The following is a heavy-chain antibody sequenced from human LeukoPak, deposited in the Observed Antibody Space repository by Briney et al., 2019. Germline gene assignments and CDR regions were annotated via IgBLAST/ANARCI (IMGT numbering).Heavy chain of an antibody. CDR2: ISSTGSAI. Sequence: GGSLRLSCAASGFTFSSYTMNWVRQAPGKGLEWVSVISSTGSAIYYADSVKGRFTSSRDNAKNSQSLQMNSLRAEDTADYFCARSLYGDYAMDYWGQGTLVTVSS. V-gene: IGHV3-48*04. CDR3: ARSLYGDYAMDY. J-gene: IGHJ4*02. CDR1: GFTFSSYT. D-gene: IGHD4-17*01.